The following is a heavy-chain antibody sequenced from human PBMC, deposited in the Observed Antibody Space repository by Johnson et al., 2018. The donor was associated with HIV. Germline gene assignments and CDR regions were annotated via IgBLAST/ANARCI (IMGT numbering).Heavy chain of an antibody. J-gene: IGHJ3*02. CDR2: IYSGGST. CDR1: GFTVRSNY. V-gene: IGHV3-66*01. D-gene: IGHD1-26*01. Sequence: VQLVESGGGLVQPGGSLRLSCAASGFTVRSNYMSWVRQAPGKGLEWVSVIYSGGSTYYADSVTGRFTISRDNSKNTLYLQMNSLRAEDTAVYYCARDRPPGATLSDAFDIWGQGTMVTVSS. CDR3: ARDRPPGATLSDAFDI.